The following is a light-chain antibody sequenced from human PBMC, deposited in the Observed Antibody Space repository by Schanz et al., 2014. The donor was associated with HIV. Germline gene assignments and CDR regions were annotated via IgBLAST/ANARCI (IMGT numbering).Light chain of an antibody. CDR2: EVS. J-gene: IGLJ2*01. Sequence: QSVLTQPPSASGSPGQSVTISCTGTSSDVGGYNYVSWYQQHPGKAPKLMIYEVSKRPSGVPARFSGSKSGTSASLAISGLQSEDEADYYCAAWDDSLKGVVFGRGTQLTVL. V-gene: IGLV2-8*01. CDR3: AAWDDSLKGVV. CDR1: SSDVGGYNY.